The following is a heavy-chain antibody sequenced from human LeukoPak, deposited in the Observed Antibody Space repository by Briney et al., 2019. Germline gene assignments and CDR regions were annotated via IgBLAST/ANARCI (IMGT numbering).Heavy chain of an antibody. D-gene: IGHD3-10*01. Sequence: SQTLSLTCTVSGGSISSGGYYWSWIRQPPGKGLEWIGYIYHSGSTYYNPSLKSRVTISVDTSKNQFSLKLSSVTAADTAVYYCARHRASRYYYMDVWGKGTTVTVSS. J-gene: IGHJ6*03. CDR3: ARHRASRYYYMDV. V-gene: IGHV4-30-2*03. CDR1: GGSISSGGYY. CDR2: IYHSGST.